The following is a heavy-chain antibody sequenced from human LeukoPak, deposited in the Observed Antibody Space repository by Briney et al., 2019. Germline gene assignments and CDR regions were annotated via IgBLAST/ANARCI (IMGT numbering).Heavy chain of an antibody. V-gene: IGHV3-30*03. D-gene: IGHD6-19*01. CDR2: ISYDGSNK. Sequence: GGSLRLSCAASGFTFSSYGMHWVRQAPGKGLEWVAVISYDGSNKYYADSVKGRFTISRDNSKNTLYLQMNSLRAEDTAVYYCATVVEYSSGWSSFDYWGQGTLVTVSS. J-gene: IGHJ4*02. CDR3: ATVVEYSSGWSSFDY. CDR1: GFTFSSYG.